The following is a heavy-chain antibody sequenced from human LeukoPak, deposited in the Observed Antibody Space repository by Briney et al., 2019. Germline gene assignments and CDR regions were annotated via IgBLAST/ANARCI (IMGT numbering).Heavy chain of an antibody. CDR1: GYSICSGYY. Sequence: SETLSLTCTVSGYSICSGYYWGWIRQPPGKGLEWIGSIYHSGSTYYNPSLKSRVTISVDTSKNQFSLKLSSVTAADTAVYYCARSFSDNEWELPAGDWFDPWGQGTLVTVSS. CDR3: ARSFSDNEWELPAGDWFDP. D-gene: IGHD1-26*01. CDR2: IYHSGST. J-gene: IGHJ5*02. V-gene: IGHV4-38-2*02.